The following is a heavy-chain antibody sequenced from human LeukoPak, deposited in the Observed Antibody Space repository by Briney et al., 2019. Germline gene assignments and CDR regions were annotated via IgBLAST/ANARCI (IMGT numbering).Heavy chain of an antibody. CDR3: ARGITRYCSSTSCYVGHVWFDP. V-gene: IGHV4-38-2*02. Sequence: NPSETLSLTCTVSGYSISSGYYWGWIRQPPGKGLEGIGSIYHSGSTYYNPSLKSRVTISVDTSKNQFSLKLSSVTAADTAVYYCARGITRYCSSTSCYVGHVWFDPWGQGTLVTVSS. CDR2: IYHSGST. D-gene: IGHD2-2*01. J-gene: IGHJ5*02. CDR1: GYSISSGYY.